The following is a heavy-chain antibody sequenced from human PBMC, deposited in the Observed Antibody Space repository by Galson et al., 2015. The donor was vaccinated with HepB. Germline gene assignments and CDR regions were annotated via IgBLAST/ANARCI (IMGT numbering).Heavy chain of an antibody. CDR1: GLSFNTTW. D-gene: IGHD2-8*02. CDR3: ATDVFFSTFWSWFDP. V-gene: IGHV3-15*01. J-gene: IGHJ5*02. Sequence: SLRLSCAASGLSFNTTWMSWVRQTPGKGLEWIGRIKSKTDGGTADYAAPVKGRFTISRDDARNTLYLHMSRVKTDDTGVYYCATDVFFSTFWSWFDPWGQGTLVTVSS. CDR2: IKSKTDGGTA.